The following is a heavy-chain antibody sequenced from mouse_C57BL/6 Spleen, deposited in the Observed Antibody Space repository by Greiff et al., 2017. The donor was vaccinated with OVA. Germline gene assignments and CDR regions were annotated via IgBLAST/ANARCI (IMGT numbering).Heavy chain of an antibody. CDR2: IDPSDSYT. J-gene: IGHJ2*01. CDR3: ARGGITTVVAGAYYFDY. Sequence: QVQLQQPGAELVMPGASVKLSCKASGYTFTSYWMHWVKQRPGQGLEWIGEIDPSDSYTNYNQKFKGKSTLTVDKSSSTAYMQRSSLTSEDSAVYYCARGGITTVVAGAYYFDYWGQGTTLTVSS. D-gene: IGHD1-1*01. CDR1: GYTFTSYW. V-gene: IGHV1-69*01.